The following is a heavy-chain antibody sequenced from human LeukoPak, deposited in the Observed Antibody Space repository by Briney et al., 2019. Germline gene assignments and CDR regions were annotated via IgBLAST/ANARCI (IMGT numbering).Heavy chain of an antibody. V-gene: IGHV3-66*01. D-gene: IGHD3-10*01. CDR1: GFTVSSNY. J-gene: IGHJ5*02. CDR2: IYSGGST. Sequence: EGSLRLSCAASGFTVSSNYMSWVRQAPGKGLEWVSVIYSGGSTYYADSVKGRFTISRDNSKNTLYLQMNSLRAEDTAVYYCASMVRGNWFDPWGQGTLVTVSS. CDR3: ASMVRGNWFDP.